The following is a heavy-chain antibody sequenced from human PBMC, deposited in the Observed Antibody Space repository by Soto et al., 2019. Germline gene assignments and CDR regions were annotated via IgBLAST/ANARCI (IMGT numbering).Heavy chain of an antibody. CDR1: GLIFNNFA. CDR3: ARDLGYFDY. J-gene: IGHJ4*02. CDR2: ISGNGGST. Sequence: EVQLLESGGNLVQPGGSLRLSCAASGLIFNNFALTWVRQAPGKGLEWVSSISGNGGSTWYADSVKGRFTISRDNAKNSLYLQMNSLRAEDTAVYYCARDLGYFDYWGQGTLVTVSS. D-gene: IGHD3-10*01. V-gene: IGHV3-23*01.